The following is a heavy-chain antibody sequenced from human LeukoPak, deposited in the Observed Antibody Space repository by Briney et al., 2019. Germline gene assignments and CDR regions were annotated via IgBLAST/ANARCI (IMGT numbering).Heavy chain of an antibody. D-gene: IGHD2-15*01. V-gene: IGHV4-30-2*01. CDR3: ARDCSGGSCYGAFDI. J-gene: IGHJ3*02. Sequence: SQTLSLTCAVSGVSISSGGYSWSWIRQPPGKALEWIGYIYHSGSTYHSPSLKGRVTISVDRSKNQFSLKLSSVTAADTAVYYCARDCSGGSCYGAFDIWGQGTMVTVSS. CDR1: GVSISSGGYS. CDR2: IYHSGST.